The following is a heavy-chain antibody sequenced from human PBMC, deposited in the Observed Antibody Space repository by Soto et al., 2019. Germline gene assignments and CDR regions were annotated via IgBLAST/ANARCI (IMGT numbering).Heavy chain of an antibody. CDR1: GFSLSTRGVG. J-gene: IGHJ4*02. D-gene: IGHD6-19*01. CDR3: AQDSRGWLGFDY. Sequence: QITLKESGPTLVKPTQTLTLTCTFSGFSLSTRGVGVGWIRQPPGKALEWLALIYWDDDKRYSPSLKSRLTIPNDTCKNQVVLTVTNMDPVDTATYSCAQDSRGWLGFDYWGQGTLVAVSS. V-gene: IGHV2-5*02. CDR2: IYWDDDK.